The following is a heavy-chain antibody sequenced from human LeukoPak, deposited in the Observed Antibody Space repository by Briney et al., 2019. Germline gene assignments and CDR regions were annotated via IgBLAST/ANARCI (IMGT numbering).Heavy chain of an antibody. CDR1: GFTFRTYA. CDR2: ISDGGGRT. D-gene: IGHD6-13*01. CDR3: TKNQILDDTGSWYAY. V-gene: IGHV3-23*01. J-gene: IGHJ4*02. Sequence: PGGSLRLSCGASGFTFRTYAMSWVRQAPGKGLEWASGISDGGGRTFYAESVKGRFTVSRDNSKNTLYLRMNSLRAEDTAIYYCTKNQILDDTGSWYAYWGQGTLVTVSS.